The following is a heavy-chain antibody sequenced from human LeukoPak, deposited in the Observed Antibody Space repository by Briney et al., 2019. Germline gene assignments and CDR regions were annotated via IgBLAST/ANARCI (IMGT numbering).Heavy chain of an antibody. D-gene: IGHD6-19*01. CDR1: GFTFNSYS. CDR3: AREQGQQWRRFDS. J-gene: IGHJ4*02. CDR2: ISSHGGNK. Sequence: PGGSLRLSCAASGFTFNSYSMHWVRQAPGKGLKWVAVISSHGGNKDYADSVKGRFTISRDNSENTLYLQMDSLTTEDTGVYYCAREQGQQWRRFDSWGQGSPVTVSS. V-gene: IGHV3-30*04.